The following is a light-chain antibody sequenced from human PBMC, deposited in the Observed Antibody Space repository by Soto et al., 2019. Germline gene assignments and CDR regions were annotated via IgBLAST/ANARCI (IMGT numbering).Light chain of an antibody. CDR3: QQYNNCPRT. Sequence: IVLTQSPPSLSSSPGDRATISCRASQCIPSHLAWYQQKPGTPPRLLIYAAFNRAAGIPARFSGSGSGTEFTLTISCLQSEDVAVYYCQQYNNCPRTFGGGTKVDIK. V-gene: IGKV3D-15*01. CDR2: AAF. CDR1: QCIPSH. J-gene: IGKJ4*01.